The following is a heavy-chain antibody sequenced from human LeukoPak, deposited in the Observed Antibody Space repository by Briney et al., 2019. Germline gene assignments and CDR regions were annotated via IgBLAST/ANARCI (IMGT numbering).Heavy chain of an antibody. V-gene: IGHV1-46*01. CDR3: ARASASLYYDFWSGYFTLDY. Sequence: ASVKVSCRASGYTFTGYYMHWVRQAPGQGLEWMGIINPSGGSTSYAQKFQGRVTMTRDMSTSTVYMELSSLRSDDTAVYYCARASASLYYDFWSGYFTLDYWGQGTLVTVSS. J-gene: IGHJ4*02. CDR1: GYTFTGYY. CDR2: INPSGGST. D-gene: IGHD3-3*01.